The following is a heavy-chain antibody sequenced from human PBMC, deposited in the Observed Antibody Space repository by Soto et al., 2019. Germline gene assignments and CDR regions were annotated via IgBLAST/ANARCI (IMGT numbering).Heavy chain of an antibody. CDR2: IYYSGST. V-gene: IGHV4-39*01. CDR3: ARLRYFDWLFPRRKYYFDY. J-gene: IGHJ4*02. D-gene: IGHD3-9*01. CDR1: GGSISSGSYY. Sequence: PSETLSLTCTVSGGSISSGSYYWGWIRQPPGKGLEWIGSIYYSGSTYYNPSLKSRVTISVDTSKNQFSLKLSSVTAADTAVYYCARLRYFDWLFPRRKYYFDYWGQGTLVTVSS.